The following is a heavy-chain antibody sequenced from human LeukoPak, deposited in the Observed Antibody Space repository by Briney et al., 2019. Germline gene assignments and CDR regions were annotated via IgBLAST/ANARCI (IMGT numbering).Heavy chain of an antibody. D-gene: IGHD6-19*01. CDR3: AKDSGQWLVNGMDV. V-gene: IGHV3-30*18. CDR1: GFTFSSYG. J-gene: IGHJ6*02. Sequence: GGSLRLSCAASGFTFSSYGMHWVRQAPGKGLEWVAVISYDGSNKYYADSVKGRFTISRDNSKNTLYLQMNSPRAEDAAVYCCAKDSGQWLVNGMDVWGQGTTVTVSS. CDR2: ISYDGSNK.